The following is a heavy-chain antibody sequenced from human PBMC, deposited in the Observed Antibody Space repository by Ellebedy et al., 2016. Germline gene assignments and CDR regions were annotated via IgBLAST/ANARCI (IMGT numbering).Heavy chain of an antibody. Sequence: GGSLRLSCAASEFTLSSNAMHWVRQAPGKGLEWVAVISYDGNNKYYADSVKGRFTISRDNSKNTLYLQMNSLRPEDTAVYYCARGTVAYGVSCLDYWGQGTLVTVSS. J-gene: IGHJ4*02. CDR3: ARGTVAYGVSCLDY. CDR1: EFTLSSNA. D-gene: IGHD4/OR15-4a*01. CDR2: ISYDGNNK. V-gene: IGHV3-30-3*01.